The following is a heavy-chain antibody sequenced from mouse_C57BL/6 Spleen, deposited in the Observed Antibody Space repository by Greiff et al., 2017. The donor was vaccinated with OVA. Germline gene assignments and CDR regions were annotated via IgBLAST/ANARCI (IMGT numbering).Heavy chain of an antibody. CDR2: IDPEDGET. D-gene: IGHD1-1*01. CDR1: GFNIKDYY. Sequence: VQLQQSGAELVKPGASVKLSCTASGFNIKDYYMHWVKQRTEQGLEWIGRIDPEDGETKYAPNFQGKATITAVTSSNTAYLQLSSLTSEDTAVYYCARLLVADYAMDYWGQGTSVTVSS. V-gene: IGHV14-2*01. CDR3: ARLLVADYAMDY. J-gene: IGHJ4*01.